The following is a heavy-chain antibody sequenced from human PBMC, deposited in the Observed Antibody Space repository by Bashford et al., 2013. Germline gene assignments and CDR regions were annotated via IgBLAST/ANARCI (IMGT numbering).Heavy chain of an antibody. CDR1: GYIFTNHY. Sequence: SVKVSCKASGYIFTNHYIHWLRHVPGQGLEWMGWINPDSGGTEYAPKFQGRATVTRDKFISTAYMELGGLTPDDTATYYCARGTDLETSFAIYYFYGLEVWGQGATVTVSS. CDR3: ARGTDLETSFAIYYFYGLEV. CDR2: INPDSGGT. V-gene: IGHV1-2*02. J-gene: IGHJ6*02. D-gene: IGHD2-2*02.